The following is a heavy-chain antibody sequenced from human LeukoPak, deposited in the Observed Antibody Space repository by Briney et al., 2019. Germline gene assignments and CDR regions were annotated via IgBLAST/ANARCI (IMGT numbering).Heavy chain of an antibody. CDR2: IYYTGTT. J-gene: IGHJ4*02. D-gene: IGHD1/OR15-1a*01. Sequence: SETLSLTCTVSGGSVSSGDYYWSWIRQHPGKGLEWIGYIYYTGTTYYNPSLKSRLTISLDTSKNQFSLKLTSVTAADTAVYYCARAAQNWNNAPYFDFWGQETLVTVSS. CDR1: GGSVSSGDYY. CDR3: ARAAQNWNNAPYFDF. V-gene: IGHV4-30-4*01.